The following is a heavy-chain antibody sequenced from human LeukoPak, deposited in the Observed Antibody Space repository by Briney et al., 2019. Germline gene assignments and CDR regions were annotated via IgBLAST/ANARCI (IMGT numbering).Heavy chain of an antibody. Sequence: PGGSLRLSCAVCGFTFISCGMQGVRQAPGKGLAWVSRINTDGSSTTYADSVKGRFTISRDNDNNTLYLQMNSLRAEHTAVYYCARELPREVTLDYWGQGPLVTVSS. CDR3: ARELPREVTLDY. V-gene: IGHV3-74*01. CDR1: GFTFISCG. D-gene: IGHD2-21*02. CDR2: INTDGSST. J-gene: IGHJ4*01.